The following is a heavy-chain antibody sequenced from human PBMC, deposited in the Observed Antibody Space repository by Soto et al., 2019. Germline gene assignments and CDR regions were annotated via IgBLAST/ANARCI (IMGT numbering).Heavy chain of an antibody. Sequence: SETLSLTRTVSGGSISSGDYYWSWIRQPPGKGLEWIGYIYYSGSTYYNPSLKSRVTISVDTSKNQFSLKLSSVTAADTAVYYCARGADYGDYPGGMDVWGQGTTVTVSS. J-gene: IGHJ6*02. CDR2: IYYSGST. CDR1: GGSISSGDYY. V-gene: IGHV4-30-4*01. D-gene: IGHD4-17*01. CDR3: ARGADYGDYPGGMDV.